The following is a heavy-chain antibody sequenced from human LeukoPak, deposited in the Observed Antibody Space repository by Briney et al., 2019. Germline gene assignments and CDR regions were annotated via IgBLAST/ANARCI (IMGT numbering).Heavy chain of an antibody. CDR3: ARRSIDSSGYSWFDP. Sequence: PGESLKISCKGSGYTFTNYWIAWVRQMPGKGLEWMGIIYPGDSDTKYSPSFQGQVTISVDKSISTAYLQWSSLKASDTAMYYCARRSIDSSGYSWFDPWGQGTLVTVSS. D-gene: IGHD3-22*01. V-gene: IGHV5-51*01. CDR2: IYPGDSDT. CDR1: GYTFTNYW. J-gene: IGHJ5*02.